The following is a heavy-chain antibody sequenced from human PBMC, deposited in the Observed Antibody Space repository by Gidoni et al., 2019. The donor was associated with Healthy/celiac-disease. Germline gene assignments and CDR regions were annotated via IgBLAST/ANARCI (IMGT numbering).Heavy chain of an antibody. CDR3: AQSPRVATVTTLGYFDY. J-gene: IGHJ4*02. CDR1: GFSLSTRGVG. Sequence: QITLKESGPTLVTPTQTLPLTCPFSGFSLSTRGVGVGWIRQPPGKALEWLAIIYWDDDKRYTPSLKSRLTITKDTSKNQVVLTMTNMDPVDTATYYCAQSPRVATVTTLGYFDYWGQGTLVTVSS. D-gene: IGHD4-17*01. V-gene: IGHV2-5*02. CDR2: IYWDDDK.